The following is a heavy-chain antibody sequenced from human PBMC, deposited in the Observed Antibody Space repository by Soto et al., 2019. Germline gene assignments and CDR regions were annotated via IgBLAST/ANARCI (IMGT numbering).Heavy chain of an antibody. CDR3: AAEVGTTGTASSRYYYYMDV. Sequence: ASVKVSCKASGFTFTSSAMQWVRQARGQRLEWIGWIVVGSGNTNYAQKFKERVTITRDMSTSTAYMELSSLRSEDTAVYYCAAEVGTTGTASSRYYYYMDVWGKGTTVTVSS. CDR1: GFTFTSSA. J-gene: IGHJ6*03. D-gene: IGHD1-1*01. CDR2: IVVGSGNT. V-gene: IGHV1-58*02.